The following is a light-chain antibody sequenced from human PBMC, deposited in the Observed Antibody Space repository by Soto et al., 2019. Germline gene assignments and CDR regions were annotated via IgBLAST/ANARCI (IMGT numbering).Light chain of an antibody. V-gene: IGLV2-8*01. CDR2: DVN. CDR1: PSDVGGSNS. Sequence: QSVLTQPPSASGSPGQSVTISCTGTPSDVGGSNSVSWYQQHPGKAPNLMIYDVNKRPSGVPDRFSGSKSGNTASLTVSGLQAADVAYYFCSSYAPSDVVFGGGTKLTVL. CDR3: SSYAPSDVV. J-gene: IGLJ2*01.